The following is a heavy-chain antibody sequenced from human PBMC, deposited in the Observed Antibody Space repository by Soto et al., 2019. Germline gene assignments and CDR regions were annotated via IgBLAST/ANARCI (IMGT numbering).Heavy chain of an antibody. V-gene: IGHV1-69*01. CDR1: GGSDVFNNYP. CDR3: ARHYPTAVSGAVWFDT. J-gene: IGHJ5*02. CDR2: IITMFNTA. D-gene: IGHD6-13*01. Sequence: QVQLVQSGAEIKKPASSVKVSCKASGGSDVFNNYPVSWVRHAHGQGLERMGAIITMFNTADYAQRFLGRVTNTADEFTRTGYMELTSRTSDDTAVYYCARHYPTAVSGAVWFDTWGQGTLVTVSS.